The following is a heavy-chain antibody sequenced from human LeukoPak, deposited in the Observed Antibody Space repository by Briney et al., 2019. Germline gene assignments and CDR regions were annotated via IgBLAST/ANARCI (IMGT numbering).Heavy chain of an antibody. V-gene: IGHV5-51*01. Sequence: GESLKISCKGSGYSFTNYWIGWVRQMPGKGLELMGIIYPADSDTIYSPDFHGQVTRSTDKSISTAYLQCSSLKASDSVMYYCAGRVGSGVYIWFDPWGQGTLVTVSS. J-gene: IGHJ5*02. D-gene: IGHD2-8*02. CDR2: IYPADSDT. CDR1: GYSFTNYW. CDR3: AGRVGSGVYIWFDP.